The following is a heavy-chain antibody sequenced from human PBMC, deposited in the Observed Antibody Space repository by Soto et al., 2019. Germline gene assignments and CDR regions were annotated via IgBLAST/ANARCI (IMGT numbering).Heavy chain of an antibody. D-gene: IGHD5-12*01. V-gene: IGHV3-23*01. CDR1: GFTFSTYA. Sequence: EVQLLESGGDLVQPGRSLRLSCAASGFTFSTYAMAWVRQAPGKGLEWVSGISASGGITNYAASVKGRFTISRDNSKNTLYLQMNSLRADDTALYYCAKDDNSVPTIAFDYWGQGTRVTVFS. J-gene: IGHJ4*02. CDR2: ISASGGIT. CDR3: AKDDNSVPTIAFDY.